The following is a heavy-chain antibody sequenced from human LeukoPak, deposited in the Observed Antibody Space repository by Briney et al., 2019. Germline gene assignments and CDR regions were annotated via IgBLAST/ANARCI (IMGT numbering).Heavy chain of an antibody. Sequence: GGSLRLSCAASGFTFSSYGMHWVRQAPGKGLEWVAVISYDGSNKYYADSVKGRFTISRDNSKNTLYLQMNSLRAEDTAVYYCASNMVRGVVNNGFDYWGQGTLVTVSS. CDR3: ASNMVRGVVNNGFDY. CDR1: GFTFSSYG. J-gene: IGHJ4*02. CDR2: ISYDGSNK. V-gene: IGHV3-30*03. D-gene: IGHD3-10*01.